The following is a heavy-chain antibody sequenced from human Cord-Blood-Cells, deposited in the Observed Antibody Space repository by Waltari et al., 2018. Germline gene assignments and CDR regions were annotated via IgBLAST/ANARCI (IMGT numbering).Heavy chain of an antibody. D-gene: IGHD2-15*01. CDR1: GGSISSSSYY. CDR3: ARHADGYCSGGSCYYFDY. CDR2: IYYSGST. J-gene: IGHJ4*02. Sequence: QLQLQESGPGLVKPSETLSLTCTVSGGSISSSSYYWGWIRQPPGQGLEWIGSIYYSGSTYYNPSLTSRVTISVDTSKNQFSLKLSSVTAADTAVYYCARHADGYCSGGSCYYFDYWGQGTLVTVSS. V-gene: IGHV4-39*01.